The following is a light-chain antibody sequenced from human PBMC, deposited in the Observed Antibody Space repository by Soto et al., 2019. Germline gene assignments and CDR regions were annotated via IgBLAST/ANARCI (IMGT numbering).Light chain of an antibody. Sequence: GDRDTIRGQASQGISSALARYQQKPGKAPKVLIYDALNLESGVPSRFSGSGYGTEFTLTIRSLPADAFAPYCCHPAGGMWTFGEGTKVDI. CDR2: DAL. CDR3: HPAGGMWT. J-gene: IGKJ1*01. V-gene: IGKV1-13*02. CDR1: QGISSA.